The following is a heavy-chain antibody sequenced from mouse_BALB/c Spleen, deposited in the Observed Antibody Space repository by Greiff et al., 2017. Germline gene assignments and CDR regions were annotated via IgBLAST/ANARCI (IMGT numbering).Heavy chain of an antibody. CDR2: ISSGSSTI. V-gene: IGHV5-17*02. CDR3: ARYGNYPYFDV. D-gene: IGHD2-1*01. Sequence: DVKLVESGGGLVQPGGSRKLSCAASGFTFSSFGMHWVRQAPEKGLEWVAYISSGSSTIYYADTVKGRFTISRDNPKNTLFLQMTSLRSEDTAMYYCARYGNYPYFDVWGAGTTVTVSS. CDR1: GFTFSSFG. J-gene: IGHJ1*01.